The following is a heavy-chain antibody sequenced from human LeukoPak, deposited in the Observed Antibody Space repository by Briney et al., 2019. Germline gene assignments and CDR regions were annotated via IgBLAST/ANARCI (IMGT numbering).Heavy chain of an antibody. CDR3: ARYSTSLGWVDP. CDR2: IKQDGSEK. Sequence: PGGSPRLSCAASGFTFSSFWMSWVRQAPGKGLEWVAGIKQDGSEKYYVDSVKGRLTISRDNAKNSLYLQMNSLRAEDTAVYYCARYSTSLGWVDPWGQGTLVTVSS. J-gene: IGHJ5*02. V-gene: IGHV3-7*01. CDR1: GFTFSSFW. D-gene: IGHD4-11*01.